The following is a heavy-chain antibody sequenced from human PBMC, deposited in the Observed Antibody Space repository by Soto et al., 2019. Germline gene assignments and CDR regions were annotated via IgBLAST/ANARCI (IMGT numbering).Heavy chain of an antibody. J-gene: IGHJ6*02. D-gene: IGHD6-6*01. CDR1: GFTFSSYS. CDR2: ISSSSSTI. Sequence: EVQLVESGGGLVQPGGSLRLSCAASGFTFSSYSMNWVRQAPGKGLEWVSYISSSSSTIYYADPVKGRFTITRDNAKNSLCLQMNSLRDEDTAVYYCARPEYSSSSYGMDVWGQGTTVTVSS. CDR3: ARPEYSSSSYGMDV. V-gene: IGHV3-48*02.